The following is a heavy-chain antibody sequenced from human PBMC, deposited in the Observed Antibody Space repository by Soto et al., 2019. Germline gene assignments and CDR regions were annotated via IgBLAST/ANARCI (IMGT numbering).Heavy chain of an antibody. CDR1: VFPFGANA. J-gene: IGHJ4*02. CDR3: ATEMGATQGPFDN. CDR2: LSNTGRRT. V-gene: IGHV3-23*01. Sequence: GGSLRLSCVVSVFPFGANAMSWVRQAPGEGLEWVSGLSNTGRRTSYADSVKGRFNISRDNSENTVYLQMNSLRVEDTAVYYCATEMGATQGPFDNWGQGTLVTVSS. D-gene: IGHD1-26*01.